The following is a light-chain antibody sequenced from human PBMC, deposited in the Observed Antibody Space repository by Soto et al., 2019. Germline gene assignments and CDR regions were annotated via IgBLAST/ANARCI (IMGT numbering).Light chain of an antibody. CDR3: SLYTRSSTVV. Sequence: QSALTQPASVSGSPGQSITISCTGTSSDVGGYNYVSWYQQHPGKAPKLMIYDVSNRPSGVSNRFSGSKSGNTASLTISGRQAEDEADYYCSLYTRSSTVVFGGGTKLTVL. J-gene: IGLJ2*01. CDR1: SSDVGGYNY. V-gene: IGLV2-14*01. CDR2: DVS.